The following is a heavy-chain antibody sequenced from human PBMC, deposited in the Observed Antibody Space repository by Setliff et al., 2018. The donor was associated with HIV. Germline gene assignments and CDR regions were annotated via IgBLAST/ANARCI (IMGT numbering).Heavy chain of an antibody. Sequence: PSETLSLTCTVSGGSISSHYWSWIRQPPGKGLEWIGYIYYSGRTNYNPSLKSRVTISVDTSKNQFSLKLSSVTAADTAVYYCAREAGITIFGVVTYNWFDPWGQGTLVTVSS. V-gene: IGHV4-59*11. CDR2: IYYSGRT. CDR3: AREAGITIFGVVTYNWFDP. D-gene: IGHD3-3*01. CDR1: GGSISSHY. J-gene: IGHJ5*02.